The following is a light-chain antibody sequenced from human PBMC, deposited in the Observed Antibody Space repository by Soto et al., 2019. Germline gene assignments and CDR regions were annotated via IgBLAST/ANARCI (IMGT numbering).Light chain of an antibody. Sequence: QSALTRPASVSGSPGQSITISCTGSSSDVGAYNYVSWYQQHPGKAPKLMIYEVSNRPSGVSNRFSGSKSGNTASLTISGLQAVDEADYYCSSYTSRGTLVFGGGTKVTVL. CDR2: EVS. CDR1: SSDVGAYNY. J-gene: IGLJ2*01. V-gene: IGLV2-14*01. CDR3: SSYTSRGTLV.